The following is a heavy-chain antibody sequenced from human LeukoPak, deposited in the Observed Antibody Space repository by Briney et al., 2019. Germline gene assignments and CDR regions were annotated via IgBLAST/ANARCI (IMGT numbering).Heavy chain of an antibody. CDR3: ARDPHTIAVTGTDPFVY. V-gene: IGHV3-48*03. CDR2: ITTSGGSI. J-gene: IGHJ4*02. D-gene: IGHD6-19*01. CDR1: GFTFSSYE. Sequence: PGGSLRLSCAASGFTFSSYEMNGVRQPPGKGLEGVSYITTSGGSIYYADSVKGRFTIYRDNAKNSLYLQMNSLGAEDTAVYYCARDPHTIAVTGTDPFVYWGQGTLVTVSS.